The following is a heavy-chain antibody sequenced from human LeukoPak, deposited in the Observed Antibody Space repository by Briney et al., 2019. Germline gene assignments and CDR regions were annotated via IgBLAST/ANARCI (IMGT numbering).Heavy chain of an antibody. CDR1: GGTFSSYA. CDR3: ARRGPPYYYYGMDV. J-gene: IGHJ6*02. Sequence: GASVKVSCKASGGTFSSYAISWVRQATGQGLEWMGWMNPNSGNTGYAQKFQGRVTMTRNTSISTAYMELSSLRSEDTAVYYCARRGPPYYYYGMDVWGQGTTVTVSS. V-gene: IGHV1-8*02. CDR2: MNPNSGNT.